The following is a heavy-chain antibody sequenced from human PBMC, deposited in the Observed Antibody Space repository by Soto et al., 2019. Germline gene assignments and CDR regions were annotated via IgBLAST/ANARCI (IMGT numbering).Heavy chain of an antibody. V-gene: IGHV4-34*01. D-gene: IGHD6-6*01. CDR2: INHSGST. J-gene: IGHJ4*02. CDR3: AREAARIAGIFDY. Sequence: XGTLSLTCAVYGGSFSGYYWSWIRQPPGKGLEWIGEINHSGSTNYNPSLKSRVTISVDTSKNQFSLKLSSVTAADTAVYYCAREAARIAGIFDYWGQGTLVTVSS. CDR1: GGSFSGYY.